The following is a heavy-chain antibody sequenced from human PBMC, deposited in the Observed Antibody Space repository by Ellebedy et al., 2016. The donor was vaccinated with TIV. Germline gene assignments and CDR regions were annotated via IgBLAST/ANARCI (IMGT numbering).Heavy chain of an antibody. CDR2: IYSGGST. Sequence: GESLKISCAASGFTVSSNYMSWVRQAPGKGLEGVSVIYSGGSTYYADSVNGRFTISRDNSKNTLYLQMNSLRAEDTAVYYCAAFSLWAVKGGGYYFDYWGQGTLVTVSS. CDR3: AAFSLWAVKGGGYYFDY. D-gene: IGHD2-21*01. V-gene: IGHV3-53*01. J-gene: IGHJ4*02. CDR1: GFTVSSNY.